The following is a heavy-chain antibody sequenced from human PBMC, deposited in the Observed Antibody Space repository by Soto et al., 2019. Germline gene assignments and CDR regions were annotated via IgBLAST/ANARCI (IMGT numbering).Heavy chain of an antibody. J-gene: IGHJ4*02. Sequence: QVQLVESGGGVVQPGRSLRLSCAASGFTFSSYGMHWVRQAPGKGLEWVAVIWYDGSNKYYADSVKGRFTISRDNSKNTLYLQMNSLRAEDTAVYYCASQKRSIAAAGTLDDYWGQGTLVTVSS. V-gene: IGHV3-33*01. D-gene: IGHD6-13*01. CDR2: IWYDGSNK. CDR1: GFTFSSYG. CDR3: ASQKRSIAAAGTLDDY.